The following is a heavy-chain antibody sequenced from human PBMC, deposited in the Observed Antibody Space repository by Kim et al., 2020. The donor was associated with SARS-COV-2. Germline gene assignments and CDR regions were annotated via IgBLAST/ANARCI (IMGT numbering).Heavy chain of an antibody. V-gene: IGHV3-48*04. CDR3: AREWEQRSDDAFDI. CDR1: GFTFSSYS. CDR2: ISSSSSTI. D-gene: IGHD1-26*01. J-gene: IGHJ3*02. Sequence: GGSLRLSCAASGFTFSSYSMNWVRQAPGKGLEWVSYISSSSSTIYYADSVKGRFTISRDNAKNSLYLQMNSLRAEDTAVYYCAREWEQRSDDAFDIWGQGTMVTVSS.